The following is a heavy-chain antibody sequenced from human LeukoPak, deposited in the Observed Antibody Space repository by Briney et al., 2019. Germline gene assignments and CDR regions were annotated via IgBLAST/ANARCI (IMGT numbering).Heavy chain of an antibody. V-gene: IGHV3-7*01. J-gene: IGHJ4*02. CDR2: IKNDGTVK. Sequence: PGGSLRLSCAASRLTFSYHWMTWVRQAPGKGLEWVTNIKNDGTVKNYVDSVKGRFTISRDNAKNSLYLQMNSLRAEDTGVYYCAKDSFSKGDYWGQGVLVTVSS. D-gene: IGHD6-13*01. CDR1: RLTFSYHW. CDR3: AKDSFSKGDY.